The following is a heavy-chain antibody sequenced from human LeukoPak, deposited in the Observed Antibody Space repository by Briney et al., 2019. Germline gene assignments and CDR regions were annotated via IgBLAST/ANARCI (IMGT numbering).Heavy chain of an antibody. Sequence: SETPSLTCAVSGGPFSGYFWSWIRQSSGKGLEWIGEIHNSGTTNYNPSLNSRVTISEDTSKNQFYLNLSSVTAADTAVYYCARRYYYNLGSFPFDFWGQGTLVTVSS. V-gene: IGHV4-34*01. CDR1: GGPFSGYF. CDR3: ARRYYYNLGSFPFDF. CDR2: IHNSGTT. D-gene: IGHD3-10*01. J-gene: IGHJ4*02.